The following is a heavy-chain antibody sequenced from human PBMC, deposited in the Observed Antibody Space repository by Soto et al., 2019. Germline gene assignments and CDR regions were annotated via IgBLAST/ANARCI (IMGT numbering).Heavy chain of an antibody. Sequence: QLQLQESGPGLVKPSETLSLTCTVSGGSISSSSYYWGWIRQPPGKGLEWIGSIYYSGSTYYNPSHKSRVTISVDTSKNHFSLKLCSVTAADTAVYYCATQEVGGSYVCTFDPWGQGTLVTVSS. CDR1: GGSISSSSYY. D-gene: IGHD1-26*01. CDR3: ATQEVGGSYVCTFDP. J-gene: IGHJ5*02. V-gene: IGHV4-39*02. CDR2: IYYSGST.